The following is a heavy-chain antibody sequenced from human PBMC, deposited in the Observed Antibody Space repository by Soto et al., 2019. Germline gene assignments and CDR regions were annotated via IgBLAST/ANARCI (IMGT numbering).Heavy chain of an antibody. CDR3: ARGWGRIFDY. Sequence: QVQLQQWGAGLLKPSETLSLTCAVYGGSFSGYYWSWIRQPPGKGLEWIGEINHSGSTNYNPSLKXRATISVDTSKTQFSLKLSSVPAADTAVYYCARGWGRIFDYWGQGTLVTVSS. D-gene: IGHD7-27*01. CDR1: GGSFSGYY. J-gene: IGHJ4*02. CDR2: INHSGST. V-gene: IGHV4-34*01.